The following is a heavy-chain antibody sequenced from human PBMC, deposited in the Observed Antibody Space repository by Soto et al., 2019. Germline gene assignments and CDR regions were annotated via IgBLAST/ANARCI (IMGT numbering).Heavy chain of an antibody. CDR3: ARGRILVGATGYFDY. J-gene: IGHJ4*02. V-gene: IGHV1-69*01. CDR1: GGAFSSSA. Sequence: QVQVVQSGAEVKKPGSSVRVSCKASGGAFSSSAISWVRQAPGQGLERMGGIIPIFGTANYGQKFQGRVTITADESTSTAYMELRSLRSEDTAFYFCARGRILVGATGYFDYWGQGTLVTVSS. CDR2: IIPIFGTA. D-gene: IGHD1-26*01.